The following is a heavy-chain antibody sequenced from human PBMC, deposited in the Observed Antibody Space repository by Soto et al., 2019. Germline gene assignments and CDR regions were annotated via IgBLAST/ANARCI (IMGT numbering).Heavy chain of an antibody. J-gene: IGHJ5*02. V-gene: IGHV1-8*01. CDR1: GYSFTNND. CDR3: ARHPLVGDILTGYHPKGVSWFDP. Sequence: ASVKVSCKASGYSFTNNDVSWVRQATGQGLEWMGWMNPGSGDTGYAQKFQGRVTMTRDISIATAYMELSSLRSDDTAMYYCARHPLVGDILTGYHPKGVSWFDPWGQGTLVTVSS. CDR2: MNPGSGDT. D-gene: IGHD3-9*01.